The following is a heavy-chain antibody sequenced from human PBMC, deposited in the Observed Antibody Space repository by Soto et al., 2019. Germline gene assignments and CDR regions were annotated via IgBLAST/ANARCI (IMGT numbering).Heavy chain of an antibody. Sequence: SQTLSLTCAISGDSVSSNSAAWNWIRLSPSRGLEWLARTYYRSRWYNDYAVSVRSRITVNPDTSKNQFSLQLTSVTPEDTAVYYCARWTYYDILTGYAYYGMDVWGQGTTVTVSS. J-gene: IGHJ6*02. V-gene: IGHV6-1*01. CDR3: ARWTYYDILTGYAYYGMDV. CDR1: GDSVSSNSAA. D-gene: IGHD3-9*01. CDR2: TYYRSRWYN.